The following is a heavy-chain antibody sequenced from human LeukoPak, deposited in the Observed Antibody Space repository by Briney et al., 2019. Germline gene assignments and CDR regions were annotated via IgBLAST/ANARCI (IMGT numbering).Heavy chain of an antibody. CDR3: AREKWLLGPPPSLILFDY. CDR1: GYTFTSYG. D-gene: IGHD2-15*01. J-gene: IGHJ4*02. Sequence: ASVKVSCKASGYTFTSYGISWVRQAPGQGLEWMGWISAYNGNTNYAQKLQGRVTMTTDTSTSTAYMELRSLRSDDTAVYYCAREKWLLGPPPSLILFDYWGQGTLVTVSS. V-gene: IGHV1-18*01. CDR2: ISAYNGNT.